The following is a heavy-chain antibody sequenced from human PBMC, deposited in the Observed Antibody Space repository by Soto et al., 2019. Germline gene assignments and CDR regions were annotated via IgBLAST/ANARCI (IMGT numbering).Heavy chain of an antibody. D-gene: IGHD1-26*01. J-gene: IGHJ5*02. V-gene: IGHV3-23*01. Sequence: GGSLRLSCAASGFIFENFGMSWVRQAPGKGLEWISSISGSGFKKYYADSVKGRFTISRDNSKSTVYLELNNLSAEDTAVYHCAKNQGVELVPLATVDWFDPWGQGSVVTVSS. CDR3: AKNQGVELVPLATVDWFDP. CDR1: GFIFENFG. CDR2: ISGSGFKK.